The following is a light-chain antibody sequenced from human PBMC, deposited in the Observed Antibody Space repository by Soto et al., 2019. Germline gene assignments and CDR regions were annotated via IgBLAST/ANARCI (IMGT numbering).Light chain of an antibody. Sequence: DIQVTQSPSSLSASVGDRVTITCRASQSISSYLNWYQQKPGKAPKLLIYAASSLQSGVPSRFSGSGSGTDFSLTISSLQPEDFASYYCQESYSTPSAFGQGTKVEI. CDR3: QESYSTPSA. CDR2: AAS. V-gene: IGKV1-39*01. J-gene: IGKJ1*01. CDR1: QSISSY.